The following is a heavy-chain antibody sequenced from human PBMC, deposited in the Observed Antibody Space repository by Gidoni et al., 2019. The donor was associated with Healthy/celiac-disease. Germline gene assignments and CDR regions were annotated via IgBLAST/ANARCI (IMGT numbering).Heavy chain of an antibody. CDR2: INHSGST. J-gene: IGHJ4*02. V-gene: IGHV4-34*01. Sequence: QVQLQQWGAGLLKPSETLSLTCAVYGGSFSGYYWSWIRQPPGQGLEWIGEINHSGSTNYNPSLKSRVTISVDTSKNQFSLKLSSVTAADTAVYYCARSPTFDYWGQGTLVTVSS. CDR3: ARSPTFDY. CDR1: GGSFSGYY.